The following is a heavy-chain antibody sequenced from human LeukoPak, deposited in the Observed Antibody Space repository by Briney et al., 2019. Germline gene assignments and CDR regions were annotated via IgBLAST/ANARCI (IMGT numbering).Heavy chain of an antibody. CDR1: GVSFSGYY. CDR2: INHSGST. J-gene: IGHJ4*02. Sequence: PSETLSLTCAVYGVSFSGYYWSWIRQPPGKGLEWIGEINHSGSTNYNPSLKSRVTISVDTSKNQFSLKLSSVTAADTAVYYCARCAVAYSYGYSIDYWGQGTLVTVSS. V-gene: IGHV4-34*01. D-gene: IGHD5-18*01. CDR3: ARCAVAYSYGYSIDY.